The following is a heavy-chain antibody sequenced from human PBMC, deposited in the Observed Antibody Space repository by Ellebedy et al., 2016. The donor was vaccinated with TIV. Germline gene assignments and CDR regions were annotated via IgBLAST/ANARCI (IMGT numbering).Heavy chain of an antibody. CDR3: ARGRHSYGYEWLDT. CDR1: GGSMRSGPYC. V-gene: IGHV4-30-2*01. J-gene: IGHJ5*02. D-gene: IGHD5-18*01. Sequence: SETLSLXXPVSGGSMRSGPYCWSWIRQPPGKGLEWVGYINQSGRTYYNPSLKSRVTISVDRSRNKFSLDLRSVTAADTAVYYCARGRHSYGYEWLDTWGQGTLASVSS. CDR2: INQSGRT.